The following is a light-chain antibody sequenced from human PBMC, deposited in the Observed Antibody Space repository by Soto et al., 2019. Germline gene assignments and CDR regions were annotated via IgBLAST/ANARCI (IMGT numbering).Light chain of an antibody. CDR1: ENIRSY. J-gene: IGKJ1*01. V-gene: IGKV1-39*01. CDR2: AAS. CDR3: QQTFGTPRT. Sequence: DIQMTQSPSSLSASAGDRVTITCRASENIRSYLNWYQQKPGKAPEVLIYAASRLQSGVPQRFSGSGSGTDFTLNITRLQPEDFATYCCQQTFGTPRTFGQGTKVEI.